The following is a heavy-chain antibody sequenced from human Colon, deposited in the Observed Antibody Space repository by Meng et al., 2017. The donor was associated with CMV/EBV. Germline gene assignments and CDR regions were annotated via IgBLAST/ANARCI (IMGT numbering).Heavy chain of an antibody. V-gene: IGHV4-59*08. D-gene: IGHD3-10*01. CDR3: ARQRRRINLLKGNEADFHGDMDV. CDR2: SYESGTT. CDR1: GVAMSLYY. J-gene: IGHJ6*02. Sequence: SETLSLTCSVSGVAMSLYYWSWIRQAPGKGLEWIGHSYESGTTKYNPSLESRVTISADTSKNEFSLKLRSVTAADTAVYYCARQRRRINLLKGNEADFHGDMDVWGQGTTVTVSS.